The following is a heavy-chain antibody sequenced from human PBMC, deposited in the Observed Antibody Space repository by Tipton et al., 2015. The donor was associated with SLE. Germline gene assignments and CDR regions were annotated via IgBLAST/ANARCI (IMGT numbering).Heavy chain of an antibody. CDR3: ARGVYVVIEKDYFDY. J-gene: IGHJ4*02. CDR1: GFTFGDYY. V-gene: IGHV3-11*04. CDR2: ISHTGDTM. Sequence: QVQLVQSGGDLVKTGGSLRLSCSAPGFTFGDYYMTWIRQAPGKGLESVSYISHTGDTMYYAASVKGRFTISRDNAENSLFLYMSSLRAEDTAVYYCARGVYVVIEKDYFDYWGQGTLVTVSS. D-gene: IGHD2-21*01.